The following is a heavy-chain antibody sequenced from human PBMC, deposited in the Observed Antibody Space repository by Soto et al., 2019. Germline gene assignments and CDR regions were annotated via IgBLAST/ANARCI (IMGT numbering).Heavy chain of an antibody. Sequence: SETLSLTCTVSGDSISRNGYFWTWIRQHPGKGLEWIGYIYYSGSSYYNPSLKSRVIISVDTSKNQFSLNLTAVTAADTAVYYCARGTMLRGPGYYYAMDVWGQGTTVTVSS. CDR1: GDSISRNGYF. V-gene: IGHV4-31*03. CDR2: IYYSGSS. CDR3: ARGTMLRGPGYYYAMDV. D-gene: IGHD3-10*01. J-gene: IGHJ6*02.